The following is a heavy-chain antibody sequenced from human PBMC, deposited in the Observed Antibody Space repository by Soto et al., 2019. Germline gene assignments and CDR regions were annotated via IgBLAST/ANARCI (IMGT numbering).Heavy chain of an antibody. CDR3: ARDVHLQSFDY. D-gene: IGHD1-1*01. CDR2: INNDGSST. J-gene: IGHJ4*02. V-gene: IGHV3-74*01. Sequence: ELQLVESGGGLVQPGGSLRLSCAASGFIFSSYWMHWVRQAPGKGLVWVSRINNDGSSTSYADSVKGRFTASRDNAKNTLYLQMNSLRAEDTAVYYCARDVHLQSFDYWGQGTLVTVSS. CDR1: GFIFSSYW.